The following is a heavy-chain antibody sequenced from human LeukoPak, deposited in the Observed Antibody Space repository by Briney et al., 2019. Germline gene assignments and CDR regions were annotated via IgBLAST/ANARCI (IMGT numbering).Heavy chain of an antibody. Sequence: KPSETLSLTCTVSGGSISSYYWSWIRQPAGRGLEWIGRIYTSGSTNYNPSLKSRVTMSVDTSKNQFSLKLSSVTAADTAVYYCARERTAMVQGDWFDPWGQGTLVTVSS. CDR1: GGSISSYY. CDR3: ARERTAMVQGDWFDP. J-gene: IGHJ5*02. CDR2: IYTSGST. D-gene: IGHD5-18*01. V-gene: IGHV4-4*07.